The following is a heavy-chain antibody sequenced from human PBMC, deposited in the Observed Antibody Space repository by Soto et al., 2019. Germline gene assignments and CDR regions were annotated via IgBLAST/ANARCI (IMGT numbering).Heavy chain of an antibody. Sequence: SETLSLTCTVSGGSISSSSYYWGWIRQPPGKGLEWIGSIYYSGSTYYNPSLKSRVTISVDTSKNQFSLKLSSVTAADTAVYYCARTKLDTYYYYYMDVWGKGTTVTVSS. CDR3: ARTKLDTYYYYYMDV. D-gene: IGHD1-1*01. CDR1: GGSISSSSYY. J-gene: IGHJ6*03. CDR2: IYYSGST. V-gene: IGHV4-39*01.